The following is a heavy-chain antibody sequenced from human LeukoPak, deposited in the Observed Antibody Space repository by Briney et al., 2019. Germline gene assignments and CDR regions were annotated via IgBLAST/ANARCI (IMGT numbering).Heavy chain of an antibody. CDR1: GGSFNSCT. CDR2: VNPFSGTA. J-gene: IGHJ4*02. D-gene: IGHD6-6*01. Sequence: SVKVSCKSSGGSFNSCTISWVRQAPGQGLLEWMGGVNPFSGTANYAQQFQGRLTIISDESTRTAYMELSSLGSEDTAVYYCARTKHLVGYFFDFWGKGTLVTVSS. CDR3: ARTKHLVGYFFDF. V-gene: IGHV1-69*13.